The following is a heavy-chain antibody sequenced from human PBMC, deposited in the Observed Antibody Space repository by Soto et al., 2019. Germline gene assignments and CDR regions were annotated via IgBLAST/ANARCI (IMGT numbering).Heavy chain of an antibody. D-gene: IGHD1-26*01. V-gene: IGHV3-7*01. J-gene: IGHJ4*02. CDR2: IKQDGSEK. CDR1: GFTFVSYW. Sequence: PGGSLRLSCAASGFTFVSYWMSWVRQAPGKGLEWVANIKQDGSEKYYVDSVKGRFTISRDNAKNSLYLQMNSLRAEDTAVYYCARDHIVGATNFDNWGQGTLVTVSS. CDR3: ARDHIVGATNFDN.